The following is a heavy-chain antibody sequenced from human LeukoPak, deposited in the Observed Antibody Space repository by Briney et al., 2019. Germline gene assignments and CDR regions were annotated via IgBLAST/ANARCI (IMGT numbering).Heavy chain of an antibody. Sequence: RTSETLSLTCTVSGGSISSYYWSWIRQPPGKGLEWIGYIYYSGSTNYNPSLKSRVTISVDTSKNQFSLKLSSVTAADTAVYYCARDNDYIKDYWGQGTLVTVSS. V-gene: IGHV4-59*01. J-gene: IGHJ4*02. CDR2: IYYSGST. CDR1: GGSISSYY. D-gene: IGHD4-4*01. CDR3: ARDNDYIKDY.